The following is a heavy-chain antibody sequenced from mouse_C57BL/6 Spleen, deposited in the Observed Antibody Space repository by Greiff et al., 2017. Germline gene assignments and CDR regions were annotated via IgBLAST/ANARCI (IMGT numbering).Heavy chain of an antibody. V-gene: IGHV1-53*01. D-gene: IGHD4-1*01. CDR1: GYTFTSYW. Sequence: VQLQQPGTELVKPEASVKLSCKASGYTFTSYWMHWVKQRPGQGLEWIGNINPSNGGTNYNEKFKSKATLTVDKSSSTAYMQLSSLTSEDSAVYYCARTLGQTAWFAYWGQGTLVTVSA. CDR2: INPSNGGT. CDR3: ARTLGQTAWFAY. J-gene: IGHJ3*01.